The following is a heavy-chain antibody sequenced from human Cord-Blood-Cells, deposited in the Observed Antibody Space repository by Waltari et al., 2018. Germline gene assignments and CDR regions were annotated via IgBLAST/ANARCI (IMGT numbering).Heavy chain of an antibody. CDR3: ARDYIGGGYGDSFYY. Sequence: QVQLVQSGAEVKKPGASVKVSCKASGYTFTGYDMHWVRQAHGQGLELMEWINPNSGGKNTAQRFQGRVTMTRDTSISTAYMELSRRRSDDTAVYYCARDYIGGGYGDSFYYWGQGTLVTVSS. D-gene: IGHD4-17*01. CDR2: INPNSGGK. CDR1: GYTFTGYD. J-gene: IGHJ4*02. V-gene: IGHV1-2*02.